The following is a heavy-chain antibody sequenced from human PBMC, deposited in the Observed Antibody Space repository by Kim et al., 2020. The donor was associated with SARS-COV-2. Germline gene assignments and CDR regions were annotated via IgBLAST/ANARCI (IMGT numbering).Heavy chain of an antibody. D-gene: IGHD6-13*01. V-gene: IGHV3-11*05. CDR3: ARDFGSSWKTEYYYYGMDV. Sequence: GRFTISRDNAKNSLYLQMNSLRAEDTAVYYCARDFGSSWKTEYYYYGMDVWGQGTTVTVSS. J-gene: IGHJ6*02.